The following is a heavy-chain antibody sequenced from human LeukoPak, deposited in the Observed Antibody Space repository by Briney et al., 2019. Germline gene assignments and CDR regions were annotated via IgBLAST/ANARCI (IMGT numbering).Heavy chain of an antibody. CDR2: IYHSGST. J-gene: IGHJ3*02. CDR1: GGSISSGGYY. CDR3: ARDAYLDAFDI. D-gene: IGHD2-2*01. Sequence: SQTLSLTCTVSGGSISSGGYYWSWIRQPPGKGLEWIGYIYHSGSTYYNPSLKSRVTISVDRSKNQFSLKLSSVTAADTAVYYCARDAYLDAFDIWGQGTMVTVSS. V-gene: IGHV4-30-2*01.